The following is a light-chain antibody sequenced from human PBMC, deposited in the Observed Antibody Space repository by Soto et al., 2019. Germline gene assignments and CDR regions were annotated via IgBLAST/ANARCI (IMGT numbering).Light chain of an antibody. Sequence: QSVLTQPASVSGSPGQSSTISCTGTSSDVGGSNHVSWYQQHPRKAPKHMIYGVSTRPSGISNRVSGSKSGNTAALTISGLQAEDEADYYCSSYTSTTLVFGRGTKLTV. CDR2: GVS. CDR1: SSDVGGSNH. CDR3: SSYTSTTLV. V-gene: IGLV2-14*01. J-gene: IGLJ2*01.